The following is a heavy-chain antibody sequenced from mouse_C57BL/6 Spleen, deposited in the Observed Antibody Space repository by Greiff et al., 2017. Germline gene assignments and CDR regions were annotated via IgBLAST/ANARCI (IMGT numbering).Heavy chain of an antibody. D-gene: IGHD5-1*01. CDR2: SRNKANDYTT. Sequence: EVMLVESGGGLVQSGRSLRLSCATSGFTFSDFYMEWVRQAPGKGLEWIAASRNKANDYTTEYSASVKGRFIVSRDTSQSILYLQMNALRAEDTAIYYGARDAKYEYPFAYWGQGTLVTVSA. CDR3: ARDAKYEYPFAY. CDR1: GFTFSDFY. J-gene: IGHJ3*01. V-gene: IGHV7-1*01.